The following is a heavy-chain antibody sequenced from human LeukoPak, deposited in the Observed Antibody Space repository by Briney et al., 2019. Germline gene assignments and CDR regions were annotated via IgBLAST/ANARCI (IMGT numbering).Heavy chain of an antibody. CDR3: ARVRRYYYDSSGAFDI. CDR1: GGSISSSNW. CDR2: IYHSGST. Sequence: SETLSLTCTVSGGSISSSNWWSWVRQPPGKGLEWIGEIYHSGSTNYNPSLKSRVTISVDTSKNQFSLKLSSVTAADTAVYYCARVRRYYYDSSGAFDIWGQGTMVTVSS. J-gene: IGHJ3*02. D-gene: IGHD3-22*01. V-gene: IGHV4-4*02.